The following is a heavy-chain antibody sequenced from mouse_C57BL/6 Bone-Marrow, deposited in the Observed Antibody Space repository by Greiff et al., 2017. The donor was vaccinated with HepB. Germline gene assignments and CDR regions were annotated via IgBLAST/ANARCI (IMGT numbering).Heavy chain of an antibody. D-gene: IGHD4-1*01. V-gene: IGHV5-17*01. Sequence: EVKVVESGGGLVKPGGSLKLSCAASGFTFSDYGMHWVRQAPEKGLEWVAYISSGSSTIYYADTVKGRFTISRDNAKNNLFLQMTSLRSEDTAMYYCARLGLSWFAYWGQGTLVTVSA. CDR1: GFTFSDYG. CDR3: ARLGLSWFAY. J-gene: IGHJ3*01. CDR2: ISSGSSTI.